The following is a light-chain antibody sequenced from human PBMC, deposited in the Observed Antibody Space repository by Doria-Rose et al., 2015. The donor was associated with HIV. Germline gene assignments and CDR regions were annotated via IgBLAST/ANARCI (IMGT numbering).Light chain of an antibody. CDR1: QSFSSTC. Sequence: TQSPGTLSLSPGERATLSCRASQSFSSTCLAWYQQKPGQAPSLLIYDGSTRATGIPDRFSASGSGTDFTLTINSLEPEDFAPYYGLQYGPSWTFGQGTKVEI. CDR2: DGS. V-gene: IGKV3-20*01. J-gene: IGKJ1*01. CDR3: LQYGPSWT.